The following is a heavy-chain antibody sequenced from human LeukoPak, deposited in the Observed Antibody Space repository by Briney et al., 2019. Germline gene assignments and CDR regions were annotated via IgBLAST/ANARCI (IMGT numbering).Heavy chain of an antibody. Sequence: GGSLRLSCAASGFTVSSNYMSWVRQAPGKGLEWVSVIYSAGSTYYADSVKGRFTISRDNSENTVYLHMSSLRAGDTAVYFCAKDDAWLQFNDWGQGTLVTVSS. V-gene: IGHV3-53*01. CDR3: AKDDAWLQFND. D-gene: IGHD5-24*01. CDR2: IYSAGST. CDR1: GFTVSSNY. J-gene: IGHJ4*02.